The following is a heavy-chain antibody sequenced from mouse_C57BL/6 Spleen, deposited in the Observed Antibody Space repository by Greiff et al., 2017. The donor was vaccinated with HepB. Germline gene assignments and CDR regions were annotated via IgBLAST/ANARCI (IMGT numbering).Heavy chain of an antibody. V-gene: IGHV1-59*01. J-gene: IGHJ3*01. CDR2: IDPSDSYT. CDR3: ARSGYGYTWFAY. Sequence: VQLQQSGAELVRPGTSVKLSCKASGYTFTSYWVHWVKQRPGQGLEWIGVIDPSDSYTNYNQKFKGKATLTVDTSSSTAYMQLSSLTSEDSAVYYCARSGYGYTWFAYWGQGTLVTVSA. CDR1: GYTFTSYW. D-gene: IGHD2-2*01.